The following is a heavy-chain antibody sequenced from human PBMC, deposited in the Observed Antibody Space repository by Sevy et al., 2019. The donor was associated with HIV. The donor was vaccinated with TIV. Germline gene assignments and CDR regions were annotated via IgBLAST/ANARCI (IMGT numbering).Heavy chain of an antibody. J-gene: IGHJ6*02. CDR1: GGTFSSYA. Sequence: ASVKVSCKASGGTFSSYAISWVRQAPGQGLEWMGGIIPIFGTANYAQKFQGRVTITADESTSTAYMELSSLRSEDAAVYYCARLGSGARGGYYYYGMDVWGQGTTVTVSS. V-gene: IGHV1-69*13. CDR3: ARLGSGARGGYYYYGMDV. D-gene: IGHD6-19*01. CDR2: IIPIFGTA.